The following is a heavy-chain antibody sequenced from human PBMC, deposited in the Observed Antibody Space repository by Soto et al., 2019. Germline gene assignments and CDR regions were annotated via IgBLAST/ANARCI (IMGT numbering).Heavy chain of an antibody. CDR1: GYTFTSYG. D-gene: IGHD2-2*01. J-gene: IGHJ4*02. Sequence: ASVKVSCKASGYTFTSYGISWVRQAPGQGLEWMGWISAYNGNTNYAQKLQGRVTMTTDTSTSTAYMELRSLRSDDTAVHYCARTGRDIVVVPAAHWGQGTLVTVSS. V-gene: IGHV1-18*01. CDR2: ISAYNGNT. CDR3: ARTGRDIVVVPAAH.